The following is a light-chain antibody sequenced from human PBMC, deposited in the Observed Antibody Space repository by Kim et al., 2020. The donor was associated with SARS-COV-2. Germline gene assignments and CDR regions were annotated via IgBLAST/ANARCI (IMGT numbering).Light chain of an antibody. Sequence: SYELTQPPSVSVSPGQTASITCSGDKLGDKYTCXYQQKPGQSPVLVIYQDSKRPSGIPERFSGSNSGNTATLTISGTQAMDEADYYCKAWDSSTVFGGGT. CDR3: KAWDSSTV. CDR1: KLGDKY. CDR2: QDS. V-gene: IGLV3-1*01. J-gene: IGLJ2*01.